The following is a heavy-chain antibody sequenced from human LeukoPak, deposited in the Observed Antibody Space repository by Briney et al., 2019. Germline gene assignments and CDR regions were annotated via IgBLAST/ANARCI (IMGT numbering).Heavy chain of an antibody. CDR1: GFSFGTYW. V-gene: IGHV3-7*03. J-gene: IGHJ6*02. CDR2: INKDGSEK. D-gene: IGHD4/OR15-4a*01. CDR3: ARDTSFNYGAHAMDV. Sequence: GGSLRLSCAASGFSFGTYWMSWVRQAPGKGLEWVANINKDGSEKYYVDSVKGRFTISGDNAKNTLYLQLNSLRGEDTAIYYCARDTSFNYGAHAMDVWGQGTTVTVSS.